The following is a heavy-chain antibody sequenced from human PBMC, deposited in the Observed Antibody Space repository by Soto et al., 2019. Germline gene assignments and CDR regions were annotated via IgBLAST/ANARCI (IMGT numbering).Heavy chain of an antibody. V-gene: IGHV1-18*01. D-gene: IGHD3-3*01. Sequence: ASVKVSCKTSGYTFNTYGINWVRQAPGQGLELMGWITAYDGKTTYAEKFQGRVTLTTDTSTSTAYMELRSLRSDDTAIYYCARDPHEFWTSYWFDPWGQGTPVTVSS. CDR1: GYTFNTYG. CDR3: ARDPHEFWTSYWFDP. J-gene: IGHJ5*02. CDR2: ITAYDGKT.